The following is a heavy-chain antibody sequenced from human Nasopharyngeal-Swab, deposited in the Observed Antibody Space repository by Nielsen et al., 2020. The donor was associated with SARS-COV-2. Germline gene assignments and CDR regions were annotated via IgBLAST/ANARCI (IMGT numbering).Heavy chain of an antibody. D-gene: IGHD3-22*01. CDR1: GGPIISIY. J-gene: IGHJ5*02. CDR2: IYTSGIT. CDR3: ARVYYDSSGYYP. Sequence: SDILSSTFTALGGPIISIYCSWFRQPAGKGLEWIGRIYTSGITNYNPSLKSRVTMSADTSKNQFSLNLSSVTAADTAVYYCARVYYDSSGYYPWGQGTLVTVSS. V-gene: IGHV4-4*07.